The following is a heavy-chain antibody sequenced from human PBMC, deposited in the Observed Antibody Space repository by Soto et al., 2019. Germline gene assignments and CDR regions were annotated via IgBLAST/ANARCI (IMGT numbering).Heavy chain of an antibody. CDR1: GYSISSSNW. CDR2: IYYSGTT. V-gene: IGHV4-28*01. CDR3: ARREIQGPIDY. J-gene: IGHJ4*02. D-gene: IGHD1-26*01. Sequence: SETLSLTCAVSGYSISSSNWWGRIRQPPGKGLEWIGYIYYSGTTYYNPSLKSRVTMSVDTSKNQFSLKLTSVTAVDTAVYYCARREIQGPIDYWGQGTLVTVS.